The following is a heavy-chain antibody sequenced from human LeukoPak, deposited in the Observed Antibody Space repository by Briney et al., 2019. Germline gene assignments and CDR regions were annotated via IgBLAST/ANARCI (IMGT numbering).Heavy chain of an antibody. D-gene: IGHD5-18*01. CDR1: GGSISSGDYY. V-gene: IGHV4-30-4*08. CDR2: IYYRGST. Sequence: SQTLSLTCTVSGGSISSGDYYWSWIRQPPGKGLEWIGYIYYRGSTYYNPSLKSRVTISLDTSKNQFSLKLSSVTAADTAVYYCARATPWILDFWGQGTLVTVSS. J-gene: IGHJ4*02. CDR3: ARATPWILDF.